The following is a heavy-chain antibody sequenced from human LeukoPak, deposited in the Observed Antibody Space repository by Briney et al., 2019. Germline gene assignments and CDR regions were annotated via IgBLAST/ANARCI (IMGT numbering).Heavy chain of an antibody. V-gene: IGHV3-30*02. CDR1: GFTFSSYG. D-gene: IGHD3-9*01. CDR2: IRYDGSNK. J-gene: IGHJ3*02. Sequence: GRSLRLSCAASGFTFSSYGMHWVRQAPGKGLEWVAFIRYDGSNKYYADSVKGRFTISRDNSKNTLYLQMNSLRAEDTAVYYCAKHVLRYFDLDAFDIWGQGTMVTVSS. CDR3: AKHVLRYFDLDAFDI.